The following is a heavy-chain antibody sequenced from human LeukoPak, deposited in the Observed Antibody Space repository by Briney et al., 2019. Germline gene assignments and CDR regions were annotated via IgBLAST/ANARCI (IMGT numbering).Heavy chain of an antibody. J-gene: IGHJ4*02. CDR2: IYYSGST. Sequence: SETLSLTCTVSGGSISSGGYYWSWLRQHPGKGLEWIGYIYYSGSTYYNPSLKSRVTISVDTSKNQFSLKLSSVTAADTAVYYCARSPSIAALIDYWGQGTLVTVSS. CDR3: ARSPSIAALIDY. CDR1: GGSISSGGYY. D-gene: IGHD6-6*01. V-gene: IGHV4-31*03.